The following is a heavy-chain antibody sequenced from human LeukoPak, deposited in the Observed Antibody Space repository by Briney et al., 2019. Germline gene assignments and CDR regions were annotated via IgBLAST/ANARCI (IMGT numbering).Heavy chain of an antibody. CDR2: FYTGGSI. D-gene: IGHD4-23*01. V-gene: IGHV3-66*04. J-gene: IGHJ2*01. CDR3: ARHYGANSAWYFDL. Sequence: GGSLRLSCAASGFTFSSYGMNSVRQAPGKGLEWVSVFYTGGSIYYADSVKGRFTISRDNSKNTLYLQMNSLRAEDTAVYYCARHYGANSAWYFDLWGRGALVTVSS. CDR1: GFTFSSYG.